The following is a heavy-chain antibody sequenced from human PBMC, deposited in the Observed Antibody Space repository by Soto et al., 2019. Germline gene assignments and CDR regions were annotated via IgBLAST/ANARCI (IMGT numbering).Heavy chain of an antibody. CDR3: ARCPVPLRLGELSSDFYYYYGMDV. CDR2: IYYSGST. CDR1: GGSISSYY. Sequence: QVQLQESGPGLVKPSETLSLTCTVSGGSISSYYWSWIRQPPGKGLEWIGYIYYSGSTNYNPSLKGGCTISVDTAKNQFSLKLSSVTAADTAVYYCARCPVPLRLGELSSDFYYYYGMDVWGQGTTVTVSS. V-gene: IGHV4-59*01. D-gene: IGHD3-16*02. J-gene: IGHJ6*02.